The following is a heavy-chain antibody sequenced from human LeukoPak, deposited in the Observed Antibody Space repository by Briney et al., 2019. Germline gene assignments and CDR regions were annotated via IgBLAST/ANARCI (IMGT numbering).Heavy chain of an antibody. CDR3: ARGLGDSGDWFDP. CDR1: GYTFTSYD. V-gene: IGHV1-8*01. J-gene: IGHJ5*02. D-gene: IGHD1-26*01. CDR2: MNPNSGNT. Sequence: ASVKVSCKASGYTFTSYDINWVRQAPGQGLEWMGWMNPNSGNTGYAQEFQGRVTMTRNTPLSTAFMELSSLRSEDTAVYYCARGLGDSGDWFDPWGQGTLVTVSS.